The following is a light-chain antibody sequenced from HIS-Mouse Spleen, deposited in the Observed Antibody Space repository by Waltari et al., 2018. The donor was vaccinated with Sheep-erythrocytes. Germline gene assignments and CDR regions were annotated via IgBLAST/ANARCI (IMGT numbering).Light chain of an antibody. V-gene: IGLV2-23*01. CDR2: EGS. CDR3: CSYAGSSTPWV. Sequence: QSALTQPASVSGSPGQSITISCTGTSSDGGSYNLVSWYQQHPGKAPKLMIYEGSKRPSGVSNRFSGSKSGNTSSLTISGLQAEDEVDYYCCSYAGSSTPWVFGGGTKLTVL. J-gene: IGLJ3*02. CDR1: SSDGGSYNL.